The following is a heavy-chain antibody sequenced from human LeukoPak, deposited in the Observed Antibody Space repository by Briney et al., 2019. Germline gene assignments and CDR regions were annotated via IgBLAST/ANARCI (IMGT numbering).Heavy chain of an antibody. Sequence: PSETLSLTCTVSGGSISSSSYYWGWIRQPPGKGLEWIGSIYYSGSTYYNPSLKSRVTISVDRSKNQFSLKLSSVTAADTVVYYCARGPWGSLNYWGQGTLVTVSS. CDR2: IYYSGST. V-gene: IGHV4-39*07. D-gene: IGHD3-16*01. J-gene: IGHJ4*02. CDR3: ARGPWGSLNY. CDR1: GGSISSSSYY.